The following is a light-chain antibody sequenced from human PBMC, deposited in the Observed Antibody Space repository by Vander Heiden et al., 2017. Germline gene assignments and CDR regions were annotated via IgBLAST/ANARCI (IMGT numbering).Light chain of an antibody. V-gene: IGLV1-44*01. CDR3: AACHDNRNGLVV. J-gene: IGLJ2*01. CDR1: RAHLARHP. CDR2: TDN. Sequence: QSVLTQPPSASGTPGQQVPISCSGSRAHLARHPVNCYHPVPGPAPKPLIHTDNHRPSGGPDRFSGSKSGTSASLAISRLQPEEEADDYCAACHDNRNGLVVFGGGTKLTVL.